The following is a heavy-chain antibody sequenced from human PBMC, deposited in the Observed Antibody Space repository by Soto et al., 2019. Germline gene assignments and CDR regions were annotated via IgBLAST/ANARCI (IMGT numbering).Heavy chain of an antibody. CDR2: IMPLFGTA. CDR1: GGTFSSDA. J-gene: IGHJ5*02. CDR3: ARDSMYSDILSPIREFDP. V-gene: IGHV1-69*01. Sequence: QVQLVQSGAEVKKPGSSVNVSCKASGGTFSSDAISWLRQAPRQGLEWMRGIMPLFGTANYAQQFQRRVTITADVSTSTAYMELSSLRSEDTAVYYCARDSMYSDILSPIREFDPWGQGTLVTVSS. D-gene: IGHD3-9*01.